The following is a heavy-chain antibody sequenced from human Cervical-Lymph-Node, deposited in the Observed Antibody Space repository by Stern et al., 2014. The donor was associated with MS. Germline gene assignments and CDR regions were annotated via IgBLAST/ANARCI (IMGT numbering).Heavy chain of an antibody. CDR2: TYYRSKWYN. CDR3: AREADCTNGVCYYGMDV. CDR1: GDSVSSNSAA. V-gene: IGHV6-1*01. J-gene: IGHJ6*02. D-gene: IGHD2-8*01. Sequence: QVQLVQSGPGLAKPSQTLSLTCAISGDSVSSNSAAWNWIRQSPSRGLEWLGRTYYRSKWYNDYAVSVKSRITINPDTSKNQFSLQLNSVTPEDTAVYYCAREADCTNGVCYYGMDVWGQGTTVTVSS.